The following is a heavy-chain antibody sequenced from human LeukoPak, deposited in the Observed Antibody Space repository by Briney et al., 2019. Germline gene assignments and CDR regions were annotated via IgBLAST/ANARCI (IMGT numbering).Heavy chain of an antibody. V-gene: IGHV3-9*01. J-gene: IGHJ4*02. Sequence: GGSLRLSCAASGFTFDDYAMHWVRHAPGKGLEWVSGISWNSGIIGYADSVKGRFTISRDNAKNSLYLQMNSLRAEDTALYYCAKDHYYGSGSPTFDYWGQGTLVTVSS. CDR2: ISWNSGII. CDR3: AKDHYYGSGSPTFDY. D-gene: IGHD3-10*01. CDR1: GFTFDDYA.